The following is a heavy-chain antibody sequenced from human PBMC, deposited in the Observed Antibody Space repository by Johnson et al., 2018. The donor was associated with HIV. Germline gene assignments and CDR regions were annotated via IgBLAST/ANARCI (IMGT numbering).Heavy chain of an antibody. CDR1: GFTFSSYW. Sequence: VQLVESGGGVVQPGRSLRLSCAASGFTFSSYWMSWVRQAPGKGLEWVANIKQDGSEKYYVDSVKGRFTISRDNAKNSLYLQMNSLRAEDTAVYYCARGGITMIVVVISPPDAFDIWGQGTMVTVSS. CDR3: ARGGITMIVVVISPPDAFDI. V-gene: IGHV3-7*04. CDR2: IKQDGSEK. J-gene: IGHJ3*02. D-gene: IGHD3-22*01.